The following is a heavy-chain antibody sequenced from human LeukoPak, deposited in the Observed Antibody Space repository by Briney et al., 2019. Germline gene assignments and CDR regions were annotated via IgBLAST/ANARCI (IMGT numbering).Heavy chain of an antibody. D-gene: IGHD3-22*01. J-gene: IGHJ4*02. V-gene: IGHV3-33*01. CDR1: GFTFTTFG. CDR2: IWYDGSKV. Sequence: GGSLRLSCATSGFTFTTFGFHWVRQAPGKGLEWVAVIWYDGSKVFYADSVEGRFTISRDNSKNTLYLQMNSLRAEDTAVYYCARGENYDKGGYFDYWGQGTLVTVSS. CDR3: ARGENYDKGGYFDY.